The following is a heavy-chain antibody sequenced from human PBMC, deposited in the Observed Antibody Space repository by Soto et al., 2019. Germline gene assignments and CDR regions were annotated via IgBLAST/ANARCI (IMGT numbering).Heavy chain of an antibody. Sequence: GSLRLSCAASGFSFSNYAMSWVRQSPGKGLEWVSSISTSGATTYYADSVKGRFTISRDNPTNTLYLQMDSLRVDDTAAYYCPPMVRGSSFYSAMDVWGQGTTVTVSS. D-gene: IGHD3-10*01. CDR1: GFSFSNYA. V-gene: IGHV3-23*01. CDR2: ISTSGATT. CDR3: PPMVRGSSFYSAMDV. J-gene: IGHJ6*02.